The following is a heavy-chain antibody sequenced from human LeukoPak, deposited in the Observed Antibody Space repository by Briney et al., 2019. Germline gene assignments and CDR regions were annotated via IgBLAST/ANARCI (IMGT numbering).Heavy chain of an antibody. D-gene: IGHD5-12*01. V-gene: IGHV4-34*01. CDR1: GGSFSGYY. Sequence: SETLSLTCAVYGGSFSGYYWSWIRQPPGKGLEGIGEINHSGSTNYNPCLKSRVTISVDKSKNQFSLKLSSVTAADTAVYYCARERRQRGYSGYDPHTYYFDYWGQGTLVTVSS. J-gene: IGHJ4*02. CDR2: INHSGST. CDR3: ARERRQRGYSGYDPHTYYFDY.